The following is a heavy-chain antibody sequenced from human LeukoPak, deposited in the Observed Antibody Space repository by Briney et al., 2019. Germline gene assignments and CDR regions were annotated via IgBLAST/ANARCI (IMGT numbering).Heavy chain of an antibody. Sequence: ASVKVSCKASGGTFSSYAISWVRQAPGQRLEWMGRIIPILRIANYAQKFQGRVTITADKSTSTAYMELSSLRSEDTAVYYCARGPIVVPAAPLPYYFDYWGQGTLVTVSS. V-gene: IGHV1-69*04. D-gene: IGHD2-2*01. CDR3: ARGPIVVPAAPLPYYFDY. J-gene: IGHJ4*02. CDR2: IIPILRIA. CDR1: GGTFSSYA.